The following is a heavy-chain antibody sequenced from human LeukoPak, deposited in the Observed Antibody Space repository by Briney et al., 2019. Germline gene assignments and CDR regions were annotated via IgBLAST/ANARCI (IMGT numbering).Heavy chain of an antibody. CDR2: ISGSGGST. Sequence: GGSLRLSCAASGFTFSSYAMSWVRQAPGKGLEWVSAISGSGGSTYYADSVKGRFTISRGNSKNTLYLQMNSLRAEDTAVYYCAKRVWFGESKYYFDYWGQGTLVTVSS. D-gene: IGHD3-10*01. V-gene: IGHV3-23*01. CDR1: GFTFSSYA. CDR3: AKRVWFGESKYYFDY. J-gene: IGHJ4*02.